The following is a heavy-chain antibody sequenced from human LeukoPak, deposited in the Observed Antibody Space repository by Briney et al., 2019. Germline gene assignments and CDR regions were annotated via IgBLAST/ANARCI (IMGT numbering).Heavy chain of an antibody. CDR3: ARVQVAVQSVFDYFDY. Sequence: GGSLRLSCAVSGLSFSTYWMHWVRQAPGKGLVWVSRINSDGSSSRYADSVKGRFTVSRDNAKNTLYLQLNNLRAEDTAVYFCARVQVAVQSVFDYFDYWGQGTLVTVSS. CDR2: INSDGSSS. V-gene: IGHV3-74*01. CDR1: GLSFSTYW. D-gene: IGHD2-2*01. J-gene: IGHJ4*02.